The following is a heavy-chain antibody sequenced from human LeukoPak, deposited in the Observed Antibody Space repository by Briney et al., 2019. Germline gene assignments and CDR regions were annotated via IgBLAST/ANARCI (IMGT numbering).Heavy chain of an antibody. CDR2: ISSSSSYI. CDR3: ARALIDFWSGPNFDS. V-gene: IGHV3-21*01. D-gene: IGHD3-3*01. J-gene: IGHJ4*02. CDR1: GFTFSSYS. Sequence: PGGSLRLSCAASGFTFSSYSMNWVRQAPGKGLEWVSSISSSSSYIYYADSVKGRFTISRDNAKNSLYLPMNSLSAEDTAVYYCARALIDFWSGPNFDSWGQGTLVTVSS.